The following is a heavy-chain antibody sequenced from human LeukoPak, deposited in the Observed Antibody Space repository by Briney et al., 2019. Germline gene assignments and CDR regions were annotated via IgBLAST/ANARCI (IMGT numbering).Heavy chain of an antibody. V-gene: IGHV4-38-2*02. Sequence: PSETLSLTCTVSGYSISSGYYWGWIRQPPGKGLEWIGYIYYSGSTNYNPSLKSRVTISVDTSKNQFSLKLSSMTAADTAVYYCARVARPRDSSSYAFWFDPWGQGTLVTVSS. CDR1: GYSISSGYY. J-gene: IGHJ5*02. D-gene: IGHD6-13*01. CDR2: IYYSGST. CDR3: ARVARPRDSSSYAFWFDP.